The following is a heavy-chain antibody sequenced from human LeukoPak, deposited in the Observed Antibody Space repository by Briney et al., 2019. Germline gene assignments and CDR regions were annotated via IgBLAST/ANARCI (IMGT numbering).Heavy chain of an antibody. CDR2: IYYSGST. CDR3: ARDLALVTPHDAFDI. Sequence: SETLSLTCTVSGGSISSGGYYWSWIRQPPGKGLEWIGYIYYSGSTNYNPSLKSRVTISVDTSKNQFSLKLSSVTAADTAVYYCARDLALVTPHDAFDIWGQGTMVTVSS. D-gene: IGHD4-23*01. CDR1: GGSISSGGYY. V-gene: IGHV4-61*08. J-gene: IGHJ3*02.